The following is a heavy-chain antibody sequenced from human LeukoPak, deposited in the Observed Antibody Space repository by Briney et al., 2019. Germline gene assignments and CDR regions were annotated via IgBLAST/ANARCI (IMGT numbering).Heavy chain of an antibody. V-gene: IGHV3-21*01. CDR2: ISSSSSNL. D-gene: IGHD2-2*01. Sequence: GGSLRLSCAASGFTFSTYTMNWVRQAPGKGLAWVSCISSSSSNLYYADSAKGRFTITRDNATNSVYLQMNSLRVEDTAVYYCARGYQRPDYWGQGTLITVSS. J-gene: IGHJ4*02. CDR1: GFTFSTYT. CDR3: ARGYQRPDY.